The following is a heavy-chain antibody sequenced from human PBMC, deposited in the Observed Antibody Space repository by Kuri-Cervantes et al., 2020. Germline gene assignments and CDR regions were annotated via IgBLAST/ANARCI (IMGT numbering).Heavy chain of an antibody. D-gene: IGHD2-2*01. V-gene: IGHV1-8*02. CDR2: MNPNSGNT. J-gene: IGHJ4*02. CDR1: GYTFTSYD. Sequence: ASVKVSCKASGYTFTSYDINWVRQATGQGLEWMGWMNPNSGNTGYAQKFQGRVTMTRNTSISTAYMELSSLRSEDTAVYYCARVGYCSSTSCHAEFDYWGQGTLVTVSS. CDR3: ARVGYCSSTSCHAEFDY.